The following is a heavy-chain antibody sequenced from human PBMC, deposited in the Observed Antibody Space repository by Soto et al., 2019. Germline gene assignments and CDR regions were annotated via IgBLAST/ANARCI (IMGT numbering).Heavy chain of an antibody. CDR1: GLTFSSYG. CDR3: ARYPFGWYFFDY. Sequence: RYPRLSSAAPGLTFSSYGMHWVRQARGKGLEWVAVIGYDGSNKYYADSVKGRFTISRDHSKNTLYLQMNSLRAEDTPVYYCARYPFGWYFFDYPGHGTPVTVS. CDR2: IGYDGSNK. D-gene: IGHD6-19*01. J-gene: IGHJ4*01. V-gene: IGHV3-33*01.